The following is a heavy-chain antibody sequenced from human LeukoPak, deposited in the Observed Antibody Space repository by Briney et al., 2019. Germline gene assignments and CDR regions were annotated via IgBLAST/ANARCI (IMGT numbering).Heavy chain of an antibody. J-gene: IGHJ6*02. CDR2: ISWNSYNI. Sequence: GGSLRLSCGASGFTFNDHAMHWVRQGPRKGLEWVSGISWNSYNIDYSDSVKGRFTISRDNSKNTLYLQMNSLRAEDTAVYYCARTGGVTAKDGMDVWGQGTTVTVSS. D-gene: IGHD2-21*02. V-gene: IGHV3-9*01. CDR3: ARTGGVTAKDGMDV. CDR1: GFTFNDHA.